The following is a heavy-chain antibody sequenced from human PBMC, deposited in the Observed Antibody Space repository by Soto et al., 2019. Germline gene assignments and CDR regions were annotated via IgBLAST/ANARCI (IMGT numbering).Heavy chain of an antibody. CDR1: GYTLTGYY. V-gene: IGHV1-2*02. D-gene: IGHD3-3*01. CDR2: INPNSGGT. J-gene: IGHJ5*02. Sequence: ASVKVSCKASGYTLTGYYMHWVRQAPGQGLEWMGWINPNSGGTNYSQKFQGRVTMTRDTSISTAYMELSRLRSDDTAVYYSARGQATDFSSGYYNCFDPCGQGTLVTVSS. CDR3: ARGQATDFSSGYYNCFDP.